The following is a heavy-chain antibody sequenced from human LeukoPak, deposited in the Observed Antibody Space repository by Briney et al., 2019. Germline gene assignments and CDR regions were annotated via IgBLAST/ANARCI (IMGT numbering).Heavy chain of an antibody. CDR3: ARLGSSDAFDI. V-gene: IGHV4-39*01. CDR2: FYYSGNT. CDR1: GGSISSSSYY. J-gene: IGHJ3*02. D-gene: IGHD1-26*01. Sequence: SETLSLTCTVSGGSISSSSYYWGSIRQPPGKGLEWIGSFYYSGNTYYNPSLKSRVTISVDTPKNQFSLKLSSVTPADTAVYYCARLGSSDAFDIWGPGTMVTVSS.